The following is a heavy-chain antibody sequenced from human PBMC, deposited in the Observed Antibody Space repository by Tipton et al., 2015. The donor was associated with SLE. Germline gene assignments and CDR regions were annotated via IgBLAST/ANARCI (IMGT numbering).Heavy chain of an antibody. J-gene: IGHJ1*01. D-gene: IGHD2-8*02. Sequence: TLSLTCTVSGGSISSGDYYWSWIRQPPGKGLEWIGSIYHTGSTYYNPSLKSRVTISVDTSKNQFSLRLSSVTAADTAVYYCARGFGTRGTGYFQHWGQGTLVTVSS. V-gene: IGHV4-39*07. CDR3: ARGFGTRGTGYFQH. CDR2: IYHTGST. CDR1: GGSISSGDYY.